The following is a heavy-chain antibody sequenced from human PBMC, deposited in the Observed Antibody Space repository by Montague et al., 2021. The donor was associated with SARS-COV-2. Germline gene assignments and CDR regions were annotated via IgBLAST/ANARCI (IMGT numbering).Heavy chain of an antibody. CDR3: ARGPGVYVITPGLRY. V-gene: IGHV4-34*01. CDR2: IDHRGNT. CDR1: RGSFNIFS. D-gene: IGHD2-8*01. Sequence: SETLSLTCAVYRGSFNIFSWGWIRQSPEKGLEWIGEIDHRGNTNYNPSLKSRVTISVDTSKNQFSLNLTSVTAADTAVYYCARGPGVYVITPGLRYWGQGTQVTVSS. J-gene: IGHJ4*02.